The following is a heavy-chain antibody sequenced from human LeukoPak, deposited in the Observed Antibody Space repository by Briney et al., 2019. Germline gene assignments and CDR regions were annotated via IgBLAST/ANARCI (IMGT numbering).Heavy chain of an antibody. Sequence: SVKVSCKASGGTFSSYAISWVRQAPGQGLEWMGRIIPILDIPNYAQKLQGRVTITADKSTSTAHMEVSSLRPEDTAVYYCARGAHSGYDYWGQGTLVTVSS. CDR3: ARGAHSGYDY. CDR1: GGTFSSYA. J-gene: IGHJ4*02. V-gene: IGHV1-69*04. CDR2: IIPILDIP. D-gene: IGHD5-12*01.